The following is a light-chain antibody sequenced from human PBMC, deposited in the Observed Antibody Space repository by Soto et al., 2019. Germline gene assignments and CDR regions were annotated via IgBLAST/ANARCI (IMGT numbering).Light chain of an antibody. Sequence: QSVLTQPPSVSAVPGLKVTISCSGSISNIGVNYVSWYQQVPGTAPKLLIYEHNKRPSGIPDRFSGSTSGTSATLCITGLQTGDEGDYYCATWDSHLRAVVFGGGTKLTVL. CDR3: ATWDSHLRAVV. V-gene: IGLV1-51*01. J-gene: IGLJ2*01. CDR1: ISNIGVNY. CDR2: EHN.